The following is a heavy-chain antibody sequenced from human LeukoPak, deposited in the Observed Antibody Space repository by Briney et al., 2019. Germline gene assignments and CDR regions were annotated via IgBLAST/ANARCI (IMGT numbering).Heavy chain of an antibody. CDR2: IKQDGNEK. J-gene: IGHJ4*02. CDR1: GFTFSSYW. D-gene: IGHD6-13*01. CDR3: AKGSSSSRPYYFDY. Sequence: GGSLRLSCSASGFTFSSYWMSWVRQAPRKGLEWVANIKQDGNEKYYVDSVKGRFTISRDNAKKSLYLQMNSLRVEDTAVYYCAKGSSSSRPYYFDYWGQGTLVTVSS. V-gene: IGHV3-7*03.